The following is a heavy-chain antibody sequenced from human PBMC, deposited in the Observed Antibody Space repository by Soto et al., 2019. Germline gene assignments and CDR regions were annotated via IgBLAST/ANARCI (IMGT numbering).Heavy chain of an antibody. Sequence: GGSLRLSCTASGFTFSDYAMAWVRQAPGKGLEWVSTISGGSSVTYYGDSVKGRFTISRDNAKKTLFLQLNRLSAEDTATYYCAKVLSKDYYYPFDFWGQGTQVTVS. CDR3: AKVLSKDYYYPFDF. J-gene: IGHJ4*02. V-gene: IGHV3-23*01. CDR2: ISGGSSVT. D-gene: IGHD3-10*01. CDR1: GFTFSDYA.